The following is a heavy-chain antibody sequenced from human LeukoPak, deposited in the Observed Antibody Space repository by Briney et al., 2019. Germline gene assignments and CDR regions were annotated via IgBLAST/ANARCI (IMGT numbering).Heavy chain of an antibody. D-gene: IGHD3-10*01. CDR2: ISYDGSNK. CDR3: AKDYYGSGATPEL. CDR1: GFTFIDYA. Sequence: PGGSLPQTFAATGFTFIDYASHWVRQAPGQGLEWVADISYDGSNKYYVDSVKGRFTISRGNSKNTLYLQMNSLRAEDTAVYYCAKDYYGSGATPELRGQGTLATVSS. J-gene: IGHJ1*01. V-gene: IGHV3-30*18.